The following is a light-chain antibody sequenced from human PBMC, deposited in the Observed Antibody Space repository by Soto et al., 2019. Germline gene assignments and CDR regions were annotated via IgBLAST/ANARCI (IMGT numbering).Light chain of an antibody. CDR3: SSYTSSNTRVV. CDR1: SSDVGSYTL. J-gene: IGLJ2*01. Sequence: QSVLTQPASVSGSPGQSITISCTGTSSDVGSYTLVSWYQQHPGKAPKLMIFEASKRPSGVSHRFSGSKSGNTASLTISGLQAEDEADYYCSSYTSSNTRVVFGGGTKVTVL. V-gene: IGLV2-14*02. CDR2: EAS.